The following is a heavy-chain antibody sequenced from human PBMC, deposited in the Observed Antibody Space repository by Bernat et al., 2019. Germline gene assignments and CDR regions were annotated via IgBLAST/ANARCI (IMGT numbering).Heavy chain of an antibody. V-gene: IGHV3-23*01. CDR3: ARYSCTATNCHPRTFDY. CDR2: YSGSGTT. J-gene: IGHJ4*02. CDR1: GFTFSTYA. Sequence: EVQLLESGGGLVQPGGSLRLSCEASGFTFSTYAVSWVRQAPGKGLEWVSGYSGSGTTEYADSVKGRFIISRDNSKNTLFLQMHSLRAEDTAVYYCARYSCTATNCHPRTFDYWGRGDLVTVSS. D-gene: IGHD2-15*01.